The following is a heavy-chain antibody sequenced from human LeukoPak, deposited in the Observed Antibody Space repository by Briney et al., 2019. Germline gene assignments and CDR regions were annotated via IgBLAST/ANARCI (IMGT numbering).Heavy chain of an antibody. CDR2: IKQDGSEK. J-gene: IGHJ5*02. CDR3: ARDMGYGSGSYDRFDP. CDR1: GFTFSSYW. V-gene: IGHV3-7*01. Sequence: GGSLRLSCAASGFTFSSYWMSWVRQAPGKGLEWVANIKQDGSEKYYVDSVKGRFTISRDNAKNSLYLQMNSLRAEDTAVYYCARDMGYGSGSYDRFDPWGQGTLVTVSS. D-gene: IGHD3-10*01.